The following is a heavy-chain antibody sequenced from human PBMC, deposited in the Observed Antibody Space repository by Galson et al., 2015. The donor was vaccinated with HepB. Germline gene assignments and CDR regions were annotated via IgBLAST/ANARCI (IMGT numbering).Heavy chain of an antibody. D-gene: IGHD3-3*01. Sequence: SVKVSCKASGYTFTDYYIHWVRQAPGQGLEWMGRINPNSGGTNHAQKFQGRVTVTRDTSISTAYMELSRLRSDDTAVYYCARGPYLSYDFWRGYSRGPGKFDPWGRGTLVTVSS. CDR2: INPNSGGT. V-gene: IGHV1-2*06. CDR1: GYTFTDYY. CDR3: ARGPYLSYDFWRGYSRGPGKFDP. J-gene: IGHJ5*02.